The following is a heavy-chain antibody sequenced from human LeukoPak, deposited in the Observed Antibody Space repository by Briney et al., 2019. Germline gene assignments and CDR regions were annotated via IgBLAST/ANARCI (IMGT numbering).Heavy chain of an antibody. Sequence: SETLSLTCTVSGASISSYYWSWIRQPPGKGLEWIGEINHSGSTNYNPSLKSRVTILVDTSKNQFSLKLSSVTAADTAVYYCARLVPADRWGQGTLVTVSS. CDR1: GASISSYY. CDR2: INHSGST. J-gene: IGHJ4*02. CDR3: ARLVPADR. V-gene: IGHV4-34*01. D-gene: IGHD2-2*01.